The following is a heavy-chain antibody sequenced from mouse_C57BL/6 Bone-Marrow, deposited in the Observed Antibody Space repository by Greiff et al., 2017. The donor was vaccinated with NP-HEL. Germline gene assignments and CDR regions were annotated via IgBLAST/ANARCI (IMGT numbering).Heavy chain of an antibody. V-gene: IGHV1-47*01. CDR1: GYTFTTYP. CDR3: ARGDYDYDRFAY. J-gene: IGHJ3*01. Sequence: VQLKESGAELVKPGDSVKMSCKASGYTFTTYPIEWMKQNHGKSLEWIGNFHPYNDDTKYNEKFKGKATLTVDKSSSTVYLELSRLTSDDSAVYYCARGDYDYDRFAYWGQGTLVTVSA. D-gene: IGHD2-4*01. CDR2: FHPYNDDT.